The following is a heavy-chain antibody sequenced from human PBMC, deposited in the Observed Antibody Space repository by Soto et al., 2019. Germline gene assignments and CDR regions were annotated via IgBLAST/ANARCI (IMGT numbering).Heavy chain of an antibody. Sequence: EVQLLESGGNLVQPGGSLRLSCAASGFTFRSYAMSWVRQAPGKGLEWVSSISGSGDSTYYADSVKGRFTISRDNSKNTLYLQMNSLKTEDTAVYYWAGSNGRGLPYCFDDWGQGTLVAVSS. J-gene: IGHJ4*02. D-gene: IGHD3-10*02. CDR2: ISGSGDST. V-gene: IGHV3-23*01. CDR3: AGSNGRGLPYCFDD. CDR1: GFTFRSYA.